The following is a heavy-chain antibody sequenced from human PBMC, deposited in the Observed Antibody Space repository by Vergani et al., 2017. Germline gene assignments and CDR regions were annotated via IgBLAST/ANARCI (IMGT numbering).Heavy chain of an antibody. CDR2: IYNSGNG. Sequence: QMQLQESGPGLVKASETLSLTCTVSGDSIISRSYYWGWIRQPPGKGLEWIGSIYNSGNGDSSSSLKSRVTISVDTSKNQFSLKLSSVTAADTAVYYCARHKINWNAFGYWGQGTLVTVSS. CDR3: ARHKINWNAFGY. CDR1: GDSIISRSYY. D-gene: IGHD1-1*01. J-gene: IGHJ4*02. V-gene: IGHV4-39*01.